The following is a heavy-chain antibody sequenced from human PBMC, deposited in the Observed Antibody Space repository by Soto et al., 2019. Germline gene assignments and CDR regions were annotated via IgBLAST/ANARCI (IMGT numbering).Heavy chain of an antibody. CDR1: GFTFSSYW. Sequence: GRSLRLSCAASGFTFSSYWMQWVRQAPGKGLVWVSHINKDGSGTYYADSVEGRFTISRDNAKNTLYLQVNSLRAEDTAVYFCVREGFTSGIDYWGQGTLVTVSS. D-gene: IGHD3-10*01. V-gene: IGHV3-74*01. CDR3: VREGFTSGIDY. CDR2: INKDGSGT. J-gene: IGHJ4*02.